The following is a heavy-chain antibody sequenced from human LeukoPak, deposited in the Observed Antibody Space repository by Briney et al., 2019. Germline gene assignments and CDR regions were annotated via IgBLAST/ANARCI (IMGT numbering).Heavy chain of an antibody. D-gene: IGHD4/OR15-4a*01. CDR3: VKESGFMVAPNRAFDT. J-gene: IGHJ3*02. CDR1: GFTFNSYP. Sequence: GDSLRLSCSASGFTFNSYPVHWVPQAPGRGLKYVAGNSRNGGSTYYADSVKGRFTISRDNSKNTLYLQMSSLRAEDTAVYYCVKESGFMVAPNRAFDTWGQGTMVTVSS. CDR2: NSRNGGST. V-gene: IGHV3-64D*06.